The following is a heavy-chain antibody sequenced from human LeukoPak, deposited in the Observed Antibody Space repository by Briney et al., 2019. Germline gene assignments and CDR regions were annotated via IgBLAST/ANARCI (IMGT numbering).Heavy chain of an antibody. CDR3: ARAGGTGFLEWLPIDY. Sequence: ASETLSLTCTVSGGSISSHYWSWIRQPPGKGLEWIGYIYYSGSTNYNPSLKSRVNISVDTSKNQFSLKLSSVTAADTAVYYCARAGGTGFLEWLPIDYWGQGTLVTVSS. D-gene: IGHD3-3*01. CDR1: GGSISSHY. V-gene: IGHV4-59*11. CDR2: IYYSGST. J-gene: IGHJ4*02.